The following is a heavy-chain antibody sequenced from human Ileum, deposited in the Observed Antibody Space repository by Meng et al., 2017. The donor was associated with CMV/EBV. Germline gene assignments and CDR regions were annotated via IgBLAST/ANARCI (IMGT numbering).Heavy chain of an antibody. CDR2: IGTIFDT. CDR3: ARASKDYVGGHWDYGMDV. CDR1: GFTFNRYD. Sequence: GESLKISCAASGFTFNRYDMHWVRQAPGKGLEWLSAIGTIFDTFYPGSVKGRFTISRDNAKNSLFLQMNNLRVGDTAVYYCARASKDYVGGHWDYGMDVWGQGTTVTVSS. D-gene: IGHD2-21*01. J-gene: IGHJ6*02. V-gene: IGHV3-13*01.